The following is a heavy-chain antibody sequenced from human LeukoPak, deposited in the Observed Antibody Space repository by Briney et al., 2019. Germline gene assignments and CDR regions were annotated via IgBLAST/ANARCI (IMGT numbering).Heavy chain of an antibody. D-gene: IGHD5-12*01. V-gene: IGHV1-46*01. CDR2: INPSGGST. CDR3: ARDIDHISSGYALDY. CDR1: GYTFTSYY. Sequence: ASVKVSCKASGYTFTSYYMHWVRQAPGQGLEWMGIINPSGGSTSYVQKFQGRVTTTRDTSTSTVYMELSSLRSEDTAVYYCARDIDHISSGYALDYWGQGTLVTVSS. J-gene: IGHJ4*02.